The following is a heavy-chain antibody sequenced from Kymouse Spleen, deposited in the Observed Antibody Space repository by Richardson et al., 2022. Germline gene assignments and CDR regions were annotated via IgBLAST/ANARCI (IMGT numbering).Heavy chain of an antibody. D-gene: IGHD1-7*01. V-gene: IGHV4-34*01. Sequence: QVQLQQWGAGLLKPSETLSLTCAVYGGSFSGYYWSWIRQPPGKGLEWIGEINHSGSTNYNPSLKSRVTISVDTSKNQFSLKLSSVTAADTAVYYCARELELRGDYWGQGTLVTVSS. CDR3: ARELELRGDY. CDR2: INHSGST. CDR1: GGSFSGYY. J-gene: IGHJ4*02.